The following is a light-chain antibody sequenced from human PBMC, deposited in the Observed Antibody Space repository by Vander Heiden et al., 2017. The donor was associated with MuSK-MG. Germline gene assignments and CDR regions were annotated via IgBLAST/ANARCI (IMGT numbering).Light chain of an antibody. V-gene: IGKV1-39*01. CDR1: QSMSSY. Sequence: QMTKSPSSRSASVGDRVTITCRASQSMSSYLNWYQQKPGKAPKPLIYATSSLQTGGPATCSGSGSGTDFTLSISRLQPEDFATYYCQQCDTTSCTFGQGTKREIK. CDR2: ATS. CDR3: QQCDTTSCT. J-gene: IGKJ2*02.